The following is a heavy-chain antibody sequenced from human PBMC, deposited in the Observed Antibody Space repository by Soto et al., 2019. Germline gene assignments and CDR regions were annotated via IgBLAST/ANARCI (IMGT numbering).Heavy chain of an antibody. Sequence: VQLVESGGGVVQPGRSLRLSCAASGFTFSSYGMHWVRQAPGKGLEWVAVIWYDGSNKYYADSVKGRFTISRDNSKNTLYLQMNSLRAEDKAVYYCARDRRPYCSSTSCYVGLGFDPWGQGTLVTVSS. CDR2: IWYDGSNK. D-gene: IGHD2-2*01. J-gene: IGHJ5*02. V-gene: IGHV3-33*01. CDR3: ARDRRPYCSSTSCYVGLGFDP. CDR1: GFTFSSYG.